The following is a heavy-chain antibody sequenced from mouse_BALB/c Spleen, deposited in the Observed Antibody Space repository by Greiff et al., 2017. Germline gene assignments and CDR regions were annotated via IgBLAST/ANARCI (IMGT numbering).Heavy chain of an antibody. V-gene: IGHV14-3*02. CDR2: IDPANGNT. CDR3: ASSGYWYFDV. Sequence: EVQLQQSGAELVKPGASVKLSCTASGFNIKDTYMHWVKQRPEQGLEWIGRIDPANGNTKYDPKFQGQATITADTSSNTAYLQLISLTSEDTAVYYCASSGYWYFDVWGAGTTVTVSS. J-gene: IGHJ1*01. CDR1: GFNIKDTY.